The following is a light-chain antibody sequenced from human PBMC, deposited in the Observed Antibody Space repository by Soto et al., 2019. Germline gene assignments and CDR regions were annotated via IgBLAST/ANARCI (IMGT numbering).Light chain of an antibody. CDR1: SSDVGGYNY. J-gene: IGLJ2*01. Sequence: QSALTQPASVSGSPGQSITISCTGTSSDVGGYNYVSWYQQHPGKAPKLMIYDVSNRPSGVSNRFSVSKSGNTSSLTISGLQAEDEADYYCRSYTSSSNVVFGGGTKLTVL. V-gene: IGLV2-14*01. CDR3: RSYTSSSNVV. CDR2: DVS.